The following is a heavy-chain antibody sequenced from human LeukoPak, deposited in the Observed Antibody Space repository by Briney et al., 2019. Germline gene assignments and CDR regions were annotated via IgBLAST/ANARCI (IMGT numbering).Heavy chain of an antibody. CDR2: IDTSGDT. Sequence: PGRSLRLSCAASGFTFSNNDMHWVRQGPGKGLEWVSAIDTSGDTYYPGSVKGRFTISRENAKNILYLHMNSLRVGDTAVYYCARGSTTVAFEIWGQGTMVSVSS. D-gene: IGHD1-26*01. J-gene: IGHJ3*02. V-gene: IGHV3-13*01. CDR1: GFTFSNND. CDR3: ARGSTTVAFEI.